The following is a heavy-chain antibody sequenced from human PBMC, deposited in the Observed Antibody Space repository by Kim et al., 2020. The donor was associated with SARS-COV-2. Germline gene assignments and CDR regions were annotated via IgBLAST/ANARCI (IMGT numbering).Heavy chain of an antibody. CDR2: IDGSGGGI. Sequence: GGSLRLSCATSGFTFGSYAMAWVRQAPGKGLEWVSRIDGSGGGISYADSVKGRFTVSIDNSKNKLSLQMTSLRAEDTAIYYCAKKVVRFTPFANWGLGTLVTVSS. D-gene: IGHD3-16*02. V-gene: IGHV3-23*01. J-gene: IGHJ4*02. CDR1: GFTFGSYA. CDR3: AKKVVRFTPFAN.